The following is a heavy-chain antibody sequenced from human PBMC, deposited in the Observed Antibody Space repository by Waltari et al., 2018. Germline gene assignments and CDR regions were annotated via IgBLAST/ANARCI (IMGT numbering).Heavy chain of an antibody. Sequence: QLQLQESGSGLVKPSQTLSLTCALSGCSISSGGYSWSWIRQPPGKGLEWIGYIYHSGSTYYNPSLKSRVTISVDRSKNQFSRKLSSVTAADTAVYYCASREATTEFDYWGQGTLVTVSS. CDR3: ASREATTEFDY. CDR1: GCSISSGGYS. J-gene: IGHJ4*02. CDR2: IYHSGST. D-gene: IGHD5-12*01. V-gene: IGHV4-30-2*01.